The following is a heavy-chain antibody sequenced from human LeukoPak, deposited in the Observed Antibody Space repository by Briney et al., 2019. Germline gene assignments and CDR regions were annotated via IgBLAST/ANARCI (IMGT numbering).Heavy chain of an antibody. V-gene: IGHV4-31*03. CDR1: GGSISSGGYY. J-gene: IGHJ4*02. CDR2: IYYSGST. Sequence: PSETLSLTCTVSGGSISSGGYYWSWIRQHPGKGLEWIGYIYYSGSTYYNPSLRSRVTISVDTSKNQFSLQLSSVTAADTAVYYCARGRVVVVVAATDSGIDYWGQGTLVTVSS. CDR3: ARGRVVVVVAATDSGIDY. D-gene: IGHD2-15*01.